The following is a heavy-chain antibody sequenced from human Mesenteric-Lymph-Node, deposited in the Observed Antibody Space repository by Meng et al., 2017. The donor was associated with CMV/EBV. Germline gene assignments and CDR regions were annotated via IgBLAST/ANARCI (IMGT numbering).Heavy chain of an antibody. CDR2: IRYDGSNK. V-gene: IGHV3-30*02. CDR3: ARAGDYDFWSPLED. J-gene: IGHJ4*02. CDR1: GFTFSSYG. D-gene: IGHD3-3*01. Sequence: GESLKISCAASGFTFSSYGMHWVRQAPGKGLEWVAFIRYDGSNKYYADSVKGRFSISRDHSKSTLFLQMSNLRAEDTAVYYCARAGDYDFWSPLEDWGQGMLVTVSS.